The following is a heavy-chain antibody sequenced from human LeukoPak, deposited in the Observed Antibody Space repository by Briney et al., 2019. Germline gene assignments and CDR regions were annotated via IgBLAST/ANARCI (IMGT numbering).Heavy chain of an antibody. Sequence: GGSLRLSCAASGFTFSSYAMSWVRQAPGKGLEWVSAISGSGGSTYYADSVKGRFTISRDNSKNTLYLQMNSLRAEDMAVYYCAKGRGIVVVPAAHFDYWGQGTLVTVSS. CDR1: GFTFSSYA. CDR3: AKGRGIVVVPAAHFDY. CDR2: ISGSGGST. V-gene: IGHV3-23*01. D-gene: IGHD2-2*01. J-gene: IGHJ4*02.